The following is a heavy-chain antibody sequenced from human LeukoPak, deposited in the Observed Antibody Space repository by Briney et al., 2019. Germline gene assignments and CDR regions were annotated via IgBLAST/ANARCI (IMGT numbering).Heavy chain of an antibody. V-gene: IGHV3-33*08. D-gene: IGHD6-19*01. CDR2: IYHDGTYK. Sequence: QTGGSLRLSCAASGFTFSSYWMHWVRQVPGKGLVWVAPIYHDGTYKYYRDSVKGRFTISRDNSKNTLYLQMNSLRAEDTALYSCVRDPQGGWGGSFDYWGQGTLVTVSS. J-gene: IGHJ4*02. CDR3: VRDPQGGWGGSFDY. CDR1: GFTFSSYW.